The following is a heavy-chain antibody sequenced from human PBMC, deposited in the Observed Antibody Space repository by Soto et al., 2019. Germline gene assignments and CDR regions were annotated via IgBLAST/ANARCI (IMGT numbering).Heavy chain of an antibody. CDR1: GGSISSYY. CDR2: IYYSGST. D-gene: IGHD3-10*01. J-gene: IGHJ5*02. CDR3: ASYGSGSHPLFDP. Sequence: PSEALSLTCTVSGGSISSYYWSWIRQPPGKGLEWIGYIYYSGSTNYNPSLKSRVTISVDTSKNQFSLKLSSVTAADTAVYYCASYGSGSHPLFDPWGQGTLVIVSS. V-gene: IGHV4-59*01.